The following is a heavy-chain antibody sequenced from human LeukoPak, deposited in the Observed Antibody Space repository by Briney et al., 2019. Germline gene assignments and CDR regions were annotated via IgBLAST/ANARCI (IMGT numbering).Heavy chain of an antibody. CDR2: ISGSGGS. CDR3: AREPYFDY. J-gene: IGHJ4*02. Sequence: KPGGSLRLSCAASGFTFSDYYMSWIRQAPGKGLEWVSYISGSGGSYYADSVKGRFTISRDNAKNSLYLQMNSLRAEDTAVYYCAREPYFDYWGQGTLVTVSS. V-gene: IGHV3-11*04. CDR1: GFTFSDYY.